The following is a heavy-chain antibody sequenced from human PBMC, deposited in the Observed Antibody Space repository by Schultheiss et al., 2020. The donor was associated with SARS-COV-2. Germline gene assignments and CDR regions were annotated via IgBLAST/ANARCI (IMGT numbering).Heavy chain of an antibody. J-gene: IGHJ4*02. CDR1: GFTFSSYA. D-gene: IGHD6-6*01. V-gene: IGHV3-21*01. CDR2: ISSSSSYI. Sequence: GGSLRLSCAASGFTFSSYAMHWVRQAPGKGLEWVSSISSSSSYIYYADSVKGRFTISRDNAKNSLYLQMNSLRAEDTAVYYCAREGGYSSSNYFDYWGQGTLVTVSS. CDR3: AREGGYSSSNYFDY.